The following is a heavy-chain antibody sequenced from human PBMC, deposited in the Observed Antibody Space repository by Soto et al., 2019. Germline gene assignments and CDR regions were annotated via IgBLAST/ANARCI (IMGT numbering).Heavy chain of an antibody. J-gene: IGHJ5*02. CDR2: INAGNGNT. D-gene: IGHD6-19*01. Sequence: ASVKVSCKASGYTFTSYAMHWVRQAPGQRLEWMGWINAGNGNTKYSQKFQGRVTITRDTSASTAYMELSSLRSEDTAVYYCARGSISSGWSSLPDPWGQGTLVTVSS. V-gene: IGHV1-3*01. CDR3: ARGSISSGWSSLPDP. CDR1: GYTFTSYA.